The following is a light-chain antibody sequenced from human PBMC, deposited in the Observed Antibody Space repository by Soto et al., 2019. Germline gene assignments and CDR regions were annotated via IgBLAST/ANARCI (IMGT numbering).Light chain of an antibody. CDR3: QQRSNWPLT. V-gene: IGKV3-11*01. CDR2: DAS. Sequence: EIVLTQSPATLSLSPGERATLSCRASESISSYLAWYQRKPGQTPRLLIYDASNRATDIPARFSGSGSGTDFTLTISSLEPEDFAVYYCQQRSNWPLTFGGGTKVEIK. CDR1: ESISSY. J-gene: IGKJ4*01.